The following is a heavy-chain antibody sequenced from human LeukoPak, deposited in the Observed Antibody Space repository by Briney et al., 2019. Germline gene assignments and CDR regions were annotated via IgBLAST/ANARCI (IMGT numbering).Heavy chain of an antibody. CDR2: IYYSGST. V-gene: IGHV4-61*01. J-gene: IGHJ6*03. Sequence: SETLSLTCTVSGGSISSSSYYWSWIRQPPGKGLEWIGYIYYSGSTNYNPSLKSRVTISVDTSKNQFSLKLSSVTAADTAVYYCASSVRGRGAAAGSYYYYYYYMDVWGKGTTVTVSS. D-gene: IGHD6-13*01. CDR1: GGSISSSSYY. CDR3: ASSVRGRGAAAGSYYYYYYYMDV.